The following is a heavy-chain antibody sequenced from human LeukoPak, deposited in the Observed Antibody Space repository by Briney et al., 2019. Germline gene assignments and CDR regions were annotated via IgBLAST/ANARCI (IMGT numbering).Heavy chain of an antibody. CDR1: GFTFTSYS. CDR2: ISSSSSYI. V-gene: IGHV3-21*04. Sequence: GGSLRLSCAASGFTFTSYSMNWVRQAPGKGLEWVSPISSSSSYIYYADSVKGRFTISRDNSKNTLYLQINSLRAEDTAVYYCARPPSDNLLTGSLYYFDNWGQGTLVTVSS. D-gene: IGHD3-9*01. J-gene: IGHJ4*02. CDR3: ARPPSDNLLTGSLYYFDN.